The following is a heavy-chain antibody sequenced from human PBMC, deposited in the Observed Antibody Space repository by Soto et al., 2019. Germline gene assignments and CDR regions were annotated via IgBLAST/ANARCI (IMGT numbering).Heavy chain of an antibody. CDR2: ISYDGSNK. D-gene: IGHD2-2*01. CDR3: ARARRYCSSTSCSPGYYGMDV. J-gene: IGHJ6*02. Sequence: PGGSLRLSCAASGFTFSSYAMHWVRQAPGKGLEWVAVISYDGSNKYYADSVKGRFTISRDNSKNTLYLQMNSLRAEDTAVYYCARARRYCSSTSCSPGYYGMDVWGQGTTVTVSS. CDR1: GFTFSSYA. V-gene: IGHV3-30-3*01.